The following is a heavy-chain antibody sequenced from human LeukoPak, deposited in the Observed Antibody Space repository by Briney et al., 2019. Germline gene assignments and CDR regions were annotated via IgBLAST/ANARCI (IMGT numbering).Heavy chain of an antibody. CDR1: GFTFSSYA. V-gene: IGHV3-23*01. Sequence: PGGSLRLSCAASGFTFSSYAMSWVRQAPGKGLEWVSAISGSGGSTYYADSVKGRFTISRDNSKNTLCLQMNSLRAEDTAVYYCAKDMGVITDFDYWGQGTLVTVSS. J-gene: IGHJ4*02. D-gene: IGHD3-22*01. CDR2: ISGSGGST. CDR3: AKDMGVITDFDY.